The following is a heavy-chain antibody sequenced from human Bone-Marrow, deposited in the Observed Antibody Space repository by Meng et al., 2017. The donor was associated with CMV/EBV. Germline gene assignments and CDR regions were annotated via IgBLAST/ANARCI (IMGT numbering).Heavy chain of an antibody. CDR1: GFTFSDYN. D-gene: IGHD3-3*01. V-gene: IGHV3-48*04. CDR2: ISTRSNTI. Sequence: GESLKISCAASGFTFSDYNMNWVRQAPGKGLQWVSYISTRSNTIYYADSLRGRFTISRDDAKNSLHLQMNSLRAEDTAVYYCARGVRERRFLEWGVGTNYLDYWGQGTLVTVSS. CDR3: ARGVRERRFLEWGVGTNYLDY. J-gene: IGHJ4*02.